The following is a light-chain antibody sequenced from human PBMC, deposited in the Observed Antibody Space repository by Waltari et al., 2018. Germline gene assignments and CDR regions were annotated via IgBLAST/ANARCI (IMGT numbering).Light chain of an antibody. Sequence: SYDVTQPRSVSVSPGQTASITWWGDNIGSKNVHWYQQKPAQAPVLVIYYDSDRPSGIPERFSGSNSGNTATLTISGVEAGDEADYYCQVWDSSSDHDVFGSGTKLTVL. CDR3: QVWDSSSDHDV. V-gene: IGLV3-21*01. CDR1: NIGSKN. J-gene: IGLJ6*01. CDR2: YDS.